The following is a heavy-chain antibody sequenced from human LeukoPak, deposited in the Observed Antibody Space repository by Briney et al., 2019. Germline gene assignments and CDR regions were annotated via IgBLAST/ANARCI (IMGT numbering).Heavy chain of an antibody. D-gene: IGHD2-15*01. CDR1: GYTFTSYG. Sequence: ASVKVSCKASGYTFTSYGISWVRQAPGQGLEWMGWISAYNGNTNYAQELQGRVTMTTDTSTSTAYMELRSLRSDDTAVYYCARDPTVVTKHPFDYWGQGTLVTVSS. CDR2: ISAYNGNT. J-gene: IGHJ4*02. CDR3: ARDPTVVTKHPFDY. V-gene: IGHV1-18*01.